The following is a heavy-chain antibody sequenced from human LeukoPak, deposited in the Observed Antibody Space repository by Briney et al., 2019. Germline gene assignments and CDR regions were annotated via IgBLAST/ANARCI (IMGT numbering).Heavy chain of an antibody. J-gene: IGHJ6*02. V-gene: IGHV1-2*04. Sequence: ASVNVSCKTSGYTFTGYYVHWVRQAPGQGLEWMGWINPNSGGTNYAQKFQGWVTMTRDTSISTVYMELSRLRSDDTAVYYCARDTGSSSSYFYGMDVWGQGTTVTVSS. CDR1: GYTFTGYY. D-gene: IGHD6-6*01. CDR3: ARDTGSSSSYFYGMDV. CDR2: INPNSGGT.